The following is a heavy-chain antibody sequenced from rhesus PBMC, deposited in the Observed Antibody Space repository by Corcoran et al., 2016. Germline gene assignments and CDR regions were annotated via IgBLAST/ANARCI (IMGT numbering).Heavy chain of an antibody. D-gene: IGHD6-25*01. CDR3: ARSIAAADFDY. Sequence: QVQLQESGPGVVKPSETLSLTCAVSGGSISDSYRWSWIRQPPGKGLEWIGYIYGSSTRTNYNPSLKSRVTISKDPSKNQFSLKLSSVTAADTAVYYCARSIAAADFDYWGQGVLVTVSS. V-gene: IGHV4S10*01. CDR2: IYGSSTRT. J-gene: IGHJ4*01. CDR1: GGSISDSYR.